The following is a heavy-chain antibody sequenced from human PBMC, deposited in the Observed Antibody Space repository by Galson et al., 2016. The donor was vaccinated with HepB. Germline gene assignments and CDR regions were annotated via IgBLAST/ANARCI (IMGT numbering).Heavy chain of an antibody. J-gene: IGHJ4*02. CDR2: IRDSGDIT. CDR1: GFTLSNYA. Sequence: LRLSCAASGFTLSNYAMTWVRQTPGKGLERVSTIRDSGDITYYADSVRGRFTISRDSSKNTLYLQMNSLRVEDTAVYYCAKGMHPEPSDHWTDDSWGQGTLVTVSS. V-gene: IGHV3-23*01. CDR3: AKGMHPEPSDHWTDDS. D-gene: IGHD3/OR15-3a*01.